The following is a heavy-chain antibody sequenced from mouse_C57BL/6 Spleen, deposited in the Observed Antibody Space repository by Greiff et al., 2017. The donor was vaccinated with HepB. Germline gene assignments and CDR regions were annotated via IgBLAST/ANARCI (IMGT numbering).Heavy chain of an antibody. Sequence: EVQLQESGPGLVKPSQSLSLTCSVTGYSITSGYYWNWIRQFPGNKLEWMGYISYDGSNNYKPSLKNRISITRDTSKNQFFLKLNAVTTEDTATYYGARSPDWYFDVWGTATTVTVSS. J-gene: IGHJ1*03. CDR3: ARSPDWYFDV. V-gene: IGHV3-6*01. CDR2: ISYDGSN. CDR1: GYSITSGYY.